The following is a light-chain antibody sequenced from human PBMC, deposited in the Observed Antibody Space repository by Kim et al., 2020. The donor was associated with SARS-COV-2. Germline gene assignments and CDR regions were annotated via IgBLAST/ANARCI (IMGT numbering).Light chain of an antibody. CDR3: CSFTSGISWV. J-gene: IGLJ3*02. V-gene: IGLV2-23*02. Sequence: GQSVTISCSGTINDLGTYALISWYQQYPGKAPRLIIFDISQRPSGISGRFSGSKSGNTASLTIPPLEPDDEADYFCCSFTSGISWVFGGGTQLTVL. CDR1: INDLGTYAL. CDR2: DIS.